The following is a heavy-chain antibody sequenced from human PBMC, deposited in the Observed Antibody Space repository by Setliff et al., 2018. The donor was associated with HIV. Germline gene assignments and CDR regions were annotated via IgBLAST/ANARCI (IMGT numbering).Heavy chain of an antibody. CDR3: ARTAGYCSGGSCSDY. CDR1: GFTFSSYS. V-gene: IGHV3-21*01. Sequence: AASGFTFSSYSMNWVRQAPGKGLEWVSSISSSSSYIYYADSVKGRFTISRDNAKNSLYLQMNSLRAEDTAVYYCARTAGYCSGGSCSDYWGQGTPVTVSS. CDR2: ISSSSSYI. J-gene: IGHJ4*02. D-gene: IGHD2-15*01.